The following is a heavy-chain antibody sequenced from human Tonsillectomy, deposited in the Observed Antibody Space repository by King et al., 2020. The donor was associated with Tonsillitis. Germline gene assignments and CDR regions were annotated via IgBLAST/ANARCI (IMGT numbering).Heavy chain of an antibody. D-gene: IGHD2-15*01. J-gene: IGHJ5*02. V-gene: IGHV2-26*01. CDR3: ARIVASGYCSVGSCYPTWFDP. Sequence: VTLKESGPVLVKPTETLTLTCTVSGFSLSNTRMGVSWIRQPPGKALEWLAHIFSNDEKSYSTSLKSRLTISRDTSKSQVVLTMTTMDPVDTATYYCARIVASGYCSVGSCYPTWFDPWGQGTLVTVSS. CDR2: IFSNDEK. CDR1: GFSLSNTRMG.